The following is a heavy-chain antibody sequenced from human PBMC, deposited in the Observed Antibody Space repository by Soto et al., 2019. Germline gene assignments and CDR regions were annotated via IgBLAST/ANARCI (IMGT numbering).Heavy chain of an antibody. J-gene: IGHJ4*02. CDR1: GGSISSSSYY. V-gene: IGHV4-39*01. CDR3: ARRDLIVPAATPFDY. Sequence: SETLSLTCTVSGGSISSSSYYWGWIRQPPGKGLEWIGSIYYSGSTYYNPSLKSRVTISVDTSKNQFSLKLSSVTAADTAVYYCARRDLIVPAATPFDYWGQGTMVTVYS. D-gene: IGHD2-2*01. CDR2: IYYSGST.